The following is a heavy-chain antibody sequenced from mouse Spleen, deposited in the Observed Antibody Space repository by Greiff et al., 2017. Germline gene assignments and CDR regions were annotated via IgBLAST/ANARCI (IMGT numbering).Heavy chain of an antibody. CDR3: GLGRLRRYFEV. CDR1: GYSITSCYF. J-gene: IGHJ1*01. V-gene: IGHV3-6*01. D-gene: IGHD4-1*01. Sequence: EVQLVESGPGLVKPSQSLSLTCSVTGYSITSCYFRNWIRQFPGNKLEWMGYISYDGSNKYNPPLKNRISITRDTSKNQSFLKFNPVTTEATASCYCGLGRLRRYFEVWGAGTTVTVSS. CDR2: ISYDGSN.